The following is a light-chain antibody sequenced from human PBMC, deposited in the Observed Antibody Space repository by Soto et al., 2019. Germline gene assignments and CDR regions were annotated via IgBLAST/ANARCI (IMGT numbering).Light chain of an antibody. CDR1: QGISTY. J-gene: IGKJ1*01. CDR3: QQSYNNPRT. CDR2: EAS. Sequence: DIQMTHSPSSLSASVGDRVTITCRASQGISTYLNWYQQKPGKAPKVLIYEASSLQSGVPSRFSGSGSGSDFTLTITSLQPEDFATYYCQQSYNNPRTFGQGTKVDSK. V-gene: IGKV1-39*01.